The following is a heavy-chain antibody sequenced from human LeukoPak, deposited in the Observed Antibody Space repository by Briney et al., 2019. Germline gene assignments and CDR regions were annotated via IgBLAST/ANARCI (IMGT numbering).Heavy chain of an antibody. D-gene: IGHD6-19*01. CDR2: ISWNSGSI. Sequence: GGSLRLSCAASGFTFYDYAMHWVRHAPGKGLEWVSGISWNSGSIVYADSVKGRFTISRDNAKNSLYLQMNSLRAEDTALYYCAKDTRLGFDSGWLNFDYWGQGTLVTVSS. J-gene: IGHJ4*02. V-gene: IGHV3-9*01. CDR1: GFTFYDYA. CDR3: AKDTRLGFDSGWLNFDY.